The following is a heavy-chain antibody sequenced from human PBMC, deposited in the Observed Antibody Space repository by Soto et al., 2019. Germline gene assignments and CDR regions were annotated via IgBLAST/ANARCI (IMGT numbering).Heavy chain of an antibody. Sequence: ASVKVSCKASGYTFTSYAMHWMRQAPGQGLEWMGMINPSGGTTNYAQKFQGRVTMTRDTSTSTVYMELSSLRSDDTAVYYCAREVTVTKDYYNGMDVWRQGTTVTVSS. J-gene: IGHJ6*02. V-gene: IGHV1-46*01. CDR2: INPSGGTT. CDR1: GYTFTSYA. CDR3: AREVTVTKDYYNGMDV. D-gene: IGHD4-17*01.